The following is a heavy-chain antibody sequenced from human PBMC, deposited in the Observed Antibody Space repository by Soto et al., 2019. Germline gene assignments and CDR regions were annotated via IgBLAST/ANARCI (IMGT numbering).Heavy chain of an antibody. J-gene: IGHJ5*02. CDR1: GFTFGTTD. Sequence: GGSLRLSCVASGFTFGTTDMSWVRQAPGEGLEWVSTIDGSGGITYYADSVKGRFTISRDNSRNTVYLQMNSLRGDDTALYYCVKNSGWFNTWGQGALVTVS. CDR2: IDGSGGIT. D-gene: IGHD3-10*01. V-gene: IGHV3-23*01. CDR3: VKNSGWFNT.